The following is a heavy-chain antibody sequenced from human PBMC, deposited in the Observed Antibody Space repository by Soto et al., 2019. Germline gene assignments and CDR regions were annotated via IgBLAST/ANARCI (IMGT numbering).Heavy chain of an antibody. V-gene: IGHV3-30*18. D-gene: IGHD4-17*01. J-gene: IGHJ6*02. CDR3: AKDRLGMTTVNDYYYYYGMDI. CDR1: GFTFSSYG. Sequence: QVQLVEAGGGVVQPGRSLRLSCAASGFTFSSYGMHWVRQAPGKGLEWVAVISYDGSNKYYADSVKGRFIISRDNSKNTLYLKMNSLRAEDTAVYYCAKDRLGMTTVNDYYYYYGMDIWGQGTTVTVSS. CDR2: ISYDGSNK.